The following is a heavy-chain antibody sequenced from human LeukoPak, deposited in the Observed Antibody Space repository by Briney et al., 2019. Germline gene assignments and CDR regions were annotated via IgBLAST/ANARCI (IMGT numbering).Heavy chain of an antibody. CDR2: ISSSKSYI. J-gene: IGHJ3*02. V-gene: IGHV3-21*01. CDR3: ARMARDDYGDYDAFDI. D-gene: IGHD4-17*01. CDR1: GFSFSSYS. Sequence: GGSLRLSCAASGFSFSSYSMNWVRQAPGKGLEWVSSISSSKSYIFYADSVKGRFTISRDNAKNSLYLQMNSLRAEDTAVYYCARMARDDYGDYDAFDIWGQGTMVTVSS.